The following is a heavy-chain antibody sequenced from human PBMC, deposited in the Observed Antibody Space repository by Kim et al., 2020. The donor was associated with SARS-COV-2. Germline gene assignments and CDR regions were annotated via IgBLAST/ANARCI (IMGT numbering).Heavy chain of an antibody. Sequence: SETLSLTCAVYGGSFSGYYWSWIRQPPGKGLEWIGEINHSGSTNYNPSLKSRVTISVDTSKNQFSLKLSSVTAADTAVYYCARGRYCSSTSCYWGYYYYGMDVWGQGTTVTVSS. V-gene: IGHV4-34*01. D-gene: IGHD2-2*01. CDR1: GGSFSGYY. CDR2: INHSGST. CDR3: ARGRYCSSTSCYWGYYYYGMDV. J-gene: IGHJ6*02.